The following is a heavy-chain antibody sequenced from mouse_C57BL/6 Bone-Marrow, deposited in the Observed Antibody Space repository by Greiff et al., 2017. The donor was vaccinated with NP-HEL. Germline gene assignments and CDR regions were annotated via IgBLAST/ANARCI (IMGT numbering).Heavy chain of an antibody. D-gene: IGHD2-5*01. V-gene: IGHV1-85*01. CDR1: GYTFTSYD. CDR3: ARWDYSKEYWYFDV. Sequence: QVHVKQSGPELVKPGASVKLSCKASGYTFTSYDINWVKQRPGQGLEWIGWIYPRDGSTKYNEKFKGKATLTVDTSSSTAYMELHSLTSEDSAVYFCARWDYSKEYWYFDVWGTGTTVTVSS. J-gene: IGHJ1*03. CDR2: IYPRDGST.